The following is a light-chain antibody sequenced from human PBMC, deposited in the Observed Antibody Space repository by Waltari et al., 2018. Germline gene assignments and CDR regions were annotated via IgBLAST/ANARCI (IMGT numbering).Light chain of an antibody. J-gene: IGKJ4*01. CDR3: QQYNNWPPLT. CDR1: QSVSSN. CDR2: GAS. Sequence: EIVMTQSPATLSVSPGERATLSCRASQSVSSNLAWYQQKPGQAPRLLIYGASTRATGXPARFSGSGSGTEFTLTIXSLQSEDFXVYYCQQYNNWPPLTFXXXTKVEIK. V-gene: IGKV3-15*01.